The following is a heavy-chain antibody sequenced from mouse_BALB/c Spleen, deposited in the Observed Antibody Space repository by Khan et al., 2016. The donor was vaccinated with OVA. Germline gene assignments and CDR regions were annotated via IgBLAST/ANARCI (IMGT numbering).Heavy chain of an antibody. CDR1: GHTFTNYG. J-gene: IGHJ4*01. Sequence: QIQLVQSGPELKKPGETVKISCKASGHTFTNYGMNWVKQPPGKGLKWMGWINTYTGEPTYADDFKGRFAFSLETSASTAYLQINNLKNEDTATXFWARPAYYSDTMDNWGQGTSVTVSS. CDR2: INTYTGEP. CDR3: ARPAYYSDTMDN. D-gene: IGHD2-10*01. V-gene: IGHV9-3-1*01.